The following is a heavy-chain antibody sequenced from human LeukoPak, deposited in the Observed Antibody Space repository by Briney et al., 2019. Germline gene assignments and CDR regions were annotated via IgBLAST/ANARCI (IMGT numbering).Heavy chain of an antibody. CDR2: ISGSSSSI. D-gene: IGHD2-2*03. J-gene: IGHJ4*02. CDR3: ALGKNFGYHYFDF. Sequence: GGSLRLSCAASGFAFSYYAINWVRQAPGKGLEGVSSISGSSSSISNADSVMGRFTISRDNSKNTLFLQMSSLRPEDTAVYYCALGKNFGYHYFDFWGQGALVTVSS. V-gene: IGHV3-21*01. CDR1: GFAFSYYA.